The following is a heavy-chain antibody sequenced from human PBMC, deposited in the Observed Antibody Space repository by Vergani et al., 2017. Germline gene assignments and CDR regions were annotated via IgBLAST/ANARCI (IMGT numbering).Heavy chain of an antibody. CDR2: ISYDGSNK. V-gene: IGHV3-30*01. D-gene: IGHD4-17*01. Sequence: QVQLVESGGGVVQPGRSLRLSCAASGFTFSSYAMHWVRQAPGKGLEWVAVISYDGSNKYYADSVKGRFTISRDNSKNTLYLQMNSLRAEDTAVYDCARDSGSRCLSPVTVLTYFDYWSQRTLVSVSA. CDR3: ARDSGSRCLSPVTVLTYFDY. CDR1: GFTFSSYA. J-gene: IGHJ4*02.